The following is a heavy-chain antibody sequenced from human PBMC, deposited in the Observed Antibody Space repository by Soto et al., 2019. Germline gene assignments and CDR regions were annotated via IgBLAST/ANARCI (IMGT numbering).Heavy chain of an antibody. CDR1: GGTFSSYT. D-gene: IGHD2-15*01. V-gene: IGHV1-69*02. CDR2: IIPILGIA. J-gene: IGHJ5*02. CDR3: ARASPPDCSGGSCYSGNWFDP. Sequence: QVQLVQSGAEVKKPGSSVKVSCKASGGTFSSYTISWVRQAPGQGLEWMGRIIPILGIANYAQKFQGRVTITADKSTSTAYREVSSLRSEDTAVYYCARASPPDCSGGSCYSGNWFDPWGQGTLVTVSS.